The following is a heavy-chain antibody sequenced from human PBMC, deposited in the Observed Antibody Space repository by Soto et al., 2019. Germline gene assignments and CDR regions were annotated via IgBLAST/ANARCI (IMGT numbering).Heavy chain of an antibody. V-gene: IGHV4-31*03. CDR3: ARVAARYYYYYYMDV. J-gene: IGHJ6*03. CDR2: IYYSGST. D-gene: IGHD6-6*01. CDR1: GGSISSGGYY. Sequence: QVQLQESGPGLVKPSQTLSLTCTVSGGSISSGGYYWSWIRQHPGKGLEWIGYIYYSGSTYYNPSPKSRVTIAVDTSKNQFSLKLSSVTAAATAVYYCARVAARYYYYYYMDVWGKGTTVTVSS.